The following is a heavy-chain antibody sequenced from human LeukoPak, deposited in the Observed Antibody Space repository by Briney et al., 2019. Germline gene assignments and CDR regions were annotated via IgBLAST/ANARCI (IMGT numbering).Heavy chain of an antibody. CDR2: ISSSSSTI. CDR3: AKGDLYYYYYYMDV. CDR1: GFTFSSYS. D-gene: IGHD3-16*01. J-gene: IGHJ6*03. V-gene: IGHV3-48*01. Sequence: GGSLRLSCAASGFTFSSYSMNWVRQAPGKGLEWVSYISSSSSTIYYADSVKGRFTISRDNSKNTLYLQMNSLRAEDTAVYYCAKGDLYYYYYYMDVWGKGTTVTVSS.